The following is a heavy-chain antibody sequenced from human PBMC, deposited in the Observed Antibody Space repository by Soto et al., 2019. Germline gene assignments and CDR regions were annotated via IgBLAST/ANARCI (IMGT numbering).Heavy chain of an antibody. CDR2: IYHIGST. CDR3: AKRYDFWSGRWYGLGV. Sequence: QVLLEESGPGLVRPSGTLSLTCSVSGASINSANWWVWARQPPGTALEWIGEIYHIGSTTYNPSLKSRATIAVDKSKNQFSLIVTSVTAADTAVYYCAKRYDFWSGRWYGLGVWGQGTTVTVSS. J-gene: IGHJ6*02. D-gene: IGHD3-3*01. V-gene: IGHV4-4*02. CDR1: GASINSANW.